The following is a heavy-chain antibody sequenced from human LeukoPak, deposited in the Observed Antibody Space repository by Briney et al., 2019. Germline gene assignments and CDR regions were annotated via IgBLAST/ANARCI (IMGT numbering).Heavy chain of an antibody. CDR2: IGVSGGTT. V-gene: IGHV3-23*01. J-gene: IGHJ4*02. CDR1: GFTFRNYA. CDR3: ARRVTGTTKYFDY. Sequence: GGSLRLSCAASGFTFRNYAMSWVRQAPGEGMEWVSVIGVSGGTTYYADSVKGRFTISRDNSKDTLYLQMNGLRAEDTAVYYCARRVTGTTKYFDYWGQGTLVTVSS. D-gene: IGHD1-14*01.